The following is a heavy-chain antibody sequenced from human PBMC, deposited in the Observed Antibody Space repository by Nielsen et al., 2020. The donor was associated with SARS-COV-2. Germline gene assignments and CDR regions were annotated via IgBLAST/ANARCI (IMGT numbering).Heavy chain of an antibody. J-gene: IGHJ5*02. Sequence: GSLRLSCAASGFTFSDYYMSWIRQAPGKGLEWLSYISSSSSYTNYADSVKGRFSISRDNSNNTLYLQMNSLRAEDTAVYYCAKDPFNDIWTGYQNWFDPWGQGTLVTVSS. CDR1: GFTFSDYY. CDR3: AKDPFNDIWTGYQNWFDP. CDR2: ISSSSSYT. D-gene: IGHD3-9*01. V-gene: IGHV3-11*05.